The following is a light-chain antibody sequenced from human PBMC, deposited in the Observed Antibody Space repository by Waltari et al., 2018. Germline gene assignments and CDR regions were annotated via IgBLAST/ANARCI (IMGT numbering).Light chain of an antibody. CDR1: SSDIGGYNA. V-gene: IGLV2-11*01. J-gene: IGLJ1*01. CDR3: YSYAGSYTLYV. Sequence: QSALTQPRSVSGSPGQSVTISYTGTSSDIGGYNAVAWYQKYPGKAPKLLIYAVNQRPSGVPDRFSGSKSGNTASLTISGLQAEDEADYYCYSYAGSYTLYVFGTGTEVTVL. CDR2: AVN.